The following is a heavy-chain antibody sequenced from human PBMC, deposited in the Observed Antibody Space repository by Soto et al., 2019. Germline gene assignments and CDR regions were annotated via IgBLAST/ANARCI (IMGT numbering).Heavy chain of an antibody. D-gene: IGHD4-17*01. CDR2: IYYSGST. CDR1: GGSISSGGYY. CDR3: ARDPHGDPTSYYGMDV. Sequence: QVQLQESGPGLVKPSQTLSLTCTVSGGSISSGGYYWSWIRQHPGKGLEWIGYIYYSGSTYYNPSLKSRVTISVDTSKNQFSLKLSSVTAADTAVYYCARDPHGDPTSYYGMDVWGQGTTVTVSS. V-gene: IGHV4-31*03. J-gene: IGHJ6*02.